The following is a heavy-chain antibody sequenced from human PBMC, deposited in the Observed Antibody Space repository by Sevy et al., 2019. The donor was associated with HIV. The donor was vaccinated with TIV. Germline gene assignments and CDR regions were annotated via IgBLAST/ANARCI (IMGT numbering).Heavy chain of an antibody. V-gene: IGHV3-7*03. CDR2: IKVDGSEK. CDR1: GFTFSRYW. Sequence: GGSLRLSCAASGFTFSRYWMTWVRQAPGKGLEWVANIKVDGSEKYYVDSVKGRFTISRDNAKNSLYLQMNSLGVEDTALYYCARDCSSTTCLWGLDVWGQGTTVTVSS. J-gene: IGHJ6*02. CDR3: ARDCSSTTCLWGLDV. D-gene: IGHD2-2*01.